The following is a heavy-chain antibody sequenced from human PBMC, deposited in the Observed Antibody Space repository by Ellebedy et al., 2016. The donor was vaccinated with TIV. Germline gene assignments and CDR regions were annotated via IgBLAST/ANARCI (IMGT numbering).Heavy chain of an antibody. CDR1: GRSISSGGYY. D-gene: IGHD1-1*01. CDR2: IYYSGST. Sequence: MPSETLSLTCTVSGRSISSGGYYWSLLRQHPGKGLDWIGYIYYSGSTYYHPSLKSRVTISVDTSKNQSSLKLSSVTAADTAVYYCARGTQQNWKYYYYGMDVWGQGTTVTVSS. CDR3: ARGTQQNWKYYYYGMDV. V-gene: IGHV4-31*03. J-gene: IGHJ6*02.